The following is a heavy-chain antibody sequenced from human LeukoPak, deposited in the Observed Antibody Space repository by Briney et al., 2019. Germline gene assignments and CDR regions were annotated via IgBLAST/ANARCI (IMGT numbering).Heavy chain of an antibody. CDR1: GFTFLSYG. V-gene: IGHV3-30*02. D-gene: IGHD6-13*01. CDR2: IRYDGSNK. Sequence: GGSLRLSCAASGFTFLSYGMHWVRQAPGKGLEWVAFIRYDGSNKYYADSVKGRFTISRDNSKNTLYLQMNSLRAEDTAVYYCAKNKGTTSSWYRSYFDYLGQGTLVTVSS. CDR3: AKNKGTTSSWYRSYFDY. J-gene: IGHJ4*02.